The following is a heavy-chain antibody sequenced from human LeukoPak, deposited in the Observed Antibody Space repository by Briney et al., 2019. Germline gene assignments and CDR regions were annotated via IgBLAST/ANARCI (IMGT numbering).Heavy chain of an antibody. CDR3: AKANVLLWFGESPFDY. V-gene: IGHV1-2*02. D-gene: IGHD3-10*01. CDR1: GYSFTGYY. J-gene: IGHJ4*02. Sequence: WASVKVSCKASGYSFTGYYLDRVRQAPGQGLEWMGWINPKSGGTNYAQKFPGRVTMTRDTSISTAYMELSSLRSDDTAVYYCAKANVLLWFGESPFDYWGQGTLVTVSS. CDR2: INPKSGGT.